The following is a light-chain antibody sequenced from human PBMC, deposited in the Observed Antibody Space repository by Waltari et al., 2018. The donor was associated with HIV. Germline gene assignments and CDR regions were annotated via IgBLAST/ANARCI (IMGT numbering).Light chain of an antibody. V-gene: IGLV2-8*01. Sequence: QSALTQPPSASGSPGQSVTISCTGTSSDVSGYNYVSWYQQHPGKAPKLMIYEVSKQPSGVPDRFSGSKSGNTASLTVSGLQAEDEADYYCSSYAGSNNPHVVFGGGTKLTVL. CDR3: SSYAGSNNPHVV. CDR2: EVS. CDR1: SSDVSGYNY. J-gene: IGLJ2*01.